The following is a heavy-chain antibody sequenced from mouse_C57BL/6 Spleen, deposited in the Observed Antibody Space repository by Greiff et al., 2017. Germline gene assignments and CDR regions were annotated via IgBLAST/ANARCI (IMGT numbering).Heavy chain of an antibody. CDR2: IYPGSGNT. Sequence: VQLQQSGPELVKPGASVKISCKASGYSFTSYYIHWVKQRPGQGLEWIGWIYPGSGNTKYNEKFKGKATLTADTSSSTAYMQLSSLTSEDSAVYYCARGGYYVMDYWGQGTSVTVSS. CDR3: ARGGYYVMDY. J-gene: IGHJ4*01. CDR1: GYSFTSYY. V-gene: IGHV1-66*01.